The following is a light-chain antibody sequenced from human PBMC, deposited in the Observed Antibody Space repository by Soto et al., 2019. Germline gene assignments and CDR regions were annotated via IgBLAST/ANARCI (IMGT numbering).Light chain of an antibody. CDR2: ANT. Sequence: QSVLTQPPSVSGATGQRVTISCTGSRSNIGAGYDVHWYQHFPGTSPKLIIHANTDRPSGVPDRFSGSNSGTSASLAIAGLQAEDESDYYCQSYDSTLSAPIFGGGTKVTVL. CDR1: RSNIGAGYD. V-gene: IGLV1-40*01. CDR3: QSYDSTLSAPI. J-gene: IGLJ2*01.